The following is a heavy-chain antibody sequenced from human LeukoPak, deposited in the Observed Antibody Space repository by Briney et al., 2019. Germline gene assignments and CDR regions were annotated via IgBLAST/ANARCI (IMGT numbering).Heavy chain of an antibody. J-gene: IGHJ4*02. V-gene: IGHV3-30*02. Sequence: PGGSLRLPCAASGFTFSSYGMHWVRQAPGKGLEWVAFIRYDGSNKYYADSVKGRFTISRDNSKNTLYLQMNSLRAEDTAMYYCAKDPGYYGSGTYPTLFDYWGQGTLVTVSS. CDR1: GFTFSSYG. CDR3: AKDPGYYGSGTYPTLFDY. D-gene: IGHD3-10*01. CDR2: IRYDGSNK.